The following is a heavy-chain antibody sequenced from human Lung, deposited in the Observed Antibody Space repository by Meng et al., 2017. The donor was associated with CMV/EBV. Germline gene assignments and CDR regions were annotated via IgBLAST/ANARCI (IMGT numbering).Heavy chain of an antibody. CDR3: ARASYGSGSPLGESWFDP. D-gene: IGHD3-10*01. J-gene: IGHJ5*02. CDR1: AGSISSGGYY. CDR2: IHSSEST. V-gene: IGHV4-31*11. Sequence: SGAGLAKPSPTLAPPCAVSAGSISSGGYYWSWIRQHPGKGLEWIGYIHSSESTYYDPSIRSRLTISVDTSKNQFSLKLSSVTAAAMAVYYCARASYGSGSPLGESWFDPWGQGTLVTVSS.